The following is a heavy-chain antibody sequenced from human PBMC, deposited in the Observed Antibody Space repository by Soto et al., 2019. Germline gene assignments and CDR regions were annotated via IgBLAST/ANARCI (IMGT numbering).Heavy chain of an antibody. J-gene: IGHJ5*02. V-gene: IGHV4-30-4*01. D-gene: IGHD6-13*01. CDR2: IYYSGST. Sequence: PSETLSLTCTVSGGSISSGDYYWSWIRQPPGKGLGWIGYIYYSGSTYYNPSLKSRVTISVDTSKNQFSLKLSSVTAADTAVYYCARAAAGRWFDPWGQGTLVTVSS. CDR3: ARAAAGRWFDP. CDR1: GGSISSGDYY.